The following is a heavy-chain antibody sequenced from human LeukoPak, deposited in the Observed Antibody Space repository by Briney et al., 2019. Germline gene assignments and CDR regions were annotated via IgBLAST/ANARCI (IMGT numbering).Heavy chain of an antibody. D-gene: IGHD4-17*01. CDR2: SYYRGST. CDR1: GGSISSYY. Sequence: SETLSLPCTVSGGSISSYYWSWIRETPGEGVECLGYSYYRGSTNYNPSLKSRVTISVDTSKNQFSLKLSSVTAADTAVYYCARWTTVTAFDYWGQGTLVTVSS. J-gene: IGHJ4*02. CDR3: ARWTTVTAFDY. V-gene: IGHV4-59*08.